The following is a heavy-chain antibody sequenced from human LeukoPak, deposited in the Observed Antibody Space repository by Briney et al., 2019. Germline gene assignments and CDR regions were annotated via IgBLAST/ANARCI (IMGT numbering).Heavy chain of an antibody. D-gene: IGHD7-27*01. Sequence: GGSLRLSCAASGFTFSSYDMHWVRQATGKGLEWVSAIGTAGDTYYPGSVKGRFTISRENAKNSLYLQMNSLRAGDMAVYYCARAEVLGIEVGYFDLWGRGTLVTVSS. J-gene: IGHJ2*01. CDR3: ARAEVLGIEVGYFDL. CDR1: GFTFSSYD. CDR2: IGTAGDT. V-gene: IGHV3-13*01.